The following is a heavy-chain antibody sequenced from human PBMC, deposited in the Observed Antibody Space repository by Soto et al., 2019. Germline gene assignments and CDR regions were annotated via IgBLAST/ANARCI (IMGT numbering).Heavy chain of an antibody. CDR1: GGSVSSSSNY. CDR3: TRSFYCSGGSCYGGGFDY. Sequence: SETLSLTCTVSGGSVSSSSNYWSWIRQPPGKGLEWIAYIYYSGSTNYNPSLRSRVAISIDTSNNQFSLKLNSVTAADTAVYYCTRSFYCSGGSCYGGGFDYWGRGTLVTVSS. V-gene: IGHV4-61*01. J-gene: IGHJ4*02. D-gene: IGHD2-15*01. CDR2: IYYSGST.